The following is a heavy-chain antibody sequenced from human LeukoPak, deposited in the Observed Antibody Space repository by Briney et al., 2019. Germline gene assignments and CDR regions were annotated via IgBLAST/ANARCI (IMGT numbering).Heavy chain of an antibody. CDR2: IYHSGHT. D-gene: IGHD6-19*01. CDR1: GFTFSVYG. CDR3: VREVAAGSHRGFDY. Sequence: GSLRLSCAASGFTFSVYGMHWVRQSPGRGLEWIGEIYHSGHTNYNPSLKGRVIMSIDKSMDQFSLKVNSVTAADTAVYYCVREVAAGSHRGFDYWGQGTLVTVSS. J-gene: IGHJ4*02. V-gene: IGHV4-34*01.